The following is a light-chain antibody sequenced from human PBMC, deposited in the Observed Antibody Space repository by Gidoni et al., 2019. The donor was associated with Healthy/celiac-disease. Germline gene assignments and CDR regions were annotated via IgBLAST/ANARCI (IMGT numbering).Light chain of an antibody. J-gene: IGKJ1*01. CDR1: QGIRND. V-gene: IGKV1-6*01. Sequence: AIQMTQSPSSLSASVGDRVTISCRASQGIRNDLGWYQQKPGKATKLLIYAASSLQSGVPSRFSGSGSGTDFTLTISSLQPEDFATYYCLQDYNYPWTFGQGTKVEIK. CDR3: LQDYNYPWT. CDR2: AAS.